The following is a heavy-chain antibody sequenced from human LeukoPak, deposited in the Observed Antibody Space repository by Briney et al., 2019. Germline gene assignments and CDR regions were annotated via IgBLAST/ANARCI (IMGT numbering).Heavy chain of an antibody. CDR2: INPNSGGT. Sequence: ASVKVSCKASGYTLTGYYMHWVRQAPGQGLKWMGRINPNSGGTNYAQKFPGRVTMTRDTSISTAYMELSRLRSDDTAVYYCAGGSGWYKDAFDIWGQGTMVTVSS. J-gene: IGHJ3*02. CDR1: GYTLTGYY. D-gene: IGHD6-19*01. V-gene: IGHV1-2*06. CDR3: AGGSGWYKDAFDI.